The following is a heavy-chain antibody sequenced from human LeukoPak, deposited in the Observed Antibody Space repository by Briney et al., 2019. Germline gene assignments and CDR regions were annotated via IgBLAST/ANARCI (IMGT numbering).Heavy chain of an antibody. J-gene: IGHJ4*02. D-gene: IGHD5-18*01. CDR2: INHSGST. Sequence: TSETLSLTCAVYGGSFSGYYWSWIRQPPGKGLEWIGEINHSGSTNYNPSLKSRVTISVDTSKNQFSLKLSSVTAADTAVYYCARGERGYSSSRRVGYFDYWGQGTLVTVPS. V-gene: IGHV4-34*01. CDR1: GGSFSGYY. CDR3: ARGERGYSSSRRVGYFDY.